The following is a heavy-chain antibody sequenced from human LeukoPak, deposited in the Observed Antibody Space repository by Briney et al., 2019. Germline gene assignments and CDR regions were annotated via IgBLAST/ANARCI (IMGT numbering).Heavy chain of an antibody. Sequence: PGGSLRLPCAASGFTFSSHDMSWVRQAPGKGLEWVSTISGSGDNTYYADSVKGRFTISRDNSKNTLYLQMNSLRAEDTAVYYCARVTYGSGTYGAFDYWGQGTLVTVSS. D-gene: IGHD3-10*01. CDR2: ISGSGDNT. V-gene: IGHV3-23*01. J-gene: IGHJ4*02. CDR3: ARVTYGSGTYGAFDY. CDR1: GFTFSSHD.